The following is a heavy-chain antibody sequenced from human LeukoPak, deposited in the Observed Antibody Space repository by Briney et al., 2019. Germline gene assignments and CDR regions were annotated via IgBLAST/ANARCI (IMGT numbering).Heavy chain of an antibody. D-gene: IGHD3-3*01. CDR1: GYTFTSYG. V-gene: IGHV1-18*01. Sequence: GASVKVSCKASGYTFTSYGISWVRQAPGQGLEWMGWISAYNGNTNYAQKLQGRVTMTTDTSTSTAYMELRSLRSDDTAVYYCARATYFWSGYNVYYYYMDVWGKGTTVTVS. CDR2: ISAYNGNT. CDR3: ARATYFWSGYNVYYYYMDV. J-gene: IGHJ6*03.